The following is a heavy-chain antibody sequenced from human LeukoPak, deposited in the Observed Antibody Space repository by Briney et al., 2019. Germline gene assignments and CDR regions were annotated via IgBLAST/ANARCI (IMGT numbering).Heavy chain of an antibody. CDR2: IIPISVTT. D-gene: IGHD6-6*01. J-gene: IGHJ4*02. V-gene: IGHV1-69*01. CDR1: GVTFSRNA. Sequence: GSSVKVSCRASGVTFSRNAISWVRQAPGQGLEWMGGIIPISVTTVNKQKFQDRVTITADESTNTAYMELNSLRSEDTAIYFCAWSRWQLVTYFEEWGQGTRVTVSS. CDR3: AWSRWQLVTYFEE.